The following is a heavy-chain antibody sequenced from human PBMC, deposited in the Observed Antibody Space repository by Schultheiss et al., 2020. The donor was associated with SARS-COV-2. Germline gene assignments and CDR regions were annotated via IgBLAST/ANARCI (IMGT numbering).Heavy chain of an antibody. Sequence: WGSLRLSCTASGFTFSSYAMSWVRQAPGKGLEWVSYISSSGSTIYYADSVKGRFTISRDNAKNSLYLQMNSLRAEDTAVYYCARGDSSSWYSCFDYWGQGTLVTVSS. CDR2: ISSSGSTI. D-gene: IGHD6-13*01. CDR1: GFTFSSYA. J-gene: IGHJ4*02. CDR3: ARGDSSSWYSCFDY. V-gene: IGHV3-48*03.